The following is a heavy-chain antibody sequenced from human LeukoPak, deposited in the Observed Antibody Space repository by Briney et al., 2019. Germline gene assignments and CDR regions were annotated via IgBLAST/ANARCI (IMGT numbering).Heavy chain of an antibody. V-gene: IGHV3-23*01. Sequence: PGGSLRLSCAASGLTFSSYAMSWVRQAPGKGLEWVSGISGSGGSTYYTDSVKGRFTISRDNSKNTLYLQMNSLRAEDTAVYYCAKDSYGMDVWGQGTTITVSS. J-gene: IGHJ6*02. CDR1: GLTFSSYA. CDR2: ISGSGGST. CDR3: AKDSYGMDV.